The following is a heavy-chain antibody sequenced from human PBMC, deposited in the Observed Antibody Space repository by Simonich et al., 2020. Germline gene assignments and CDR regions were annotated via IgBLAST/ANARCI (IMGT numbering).Heavy chain of an antibody. CDR2: ISAYNGNT. D-gene: IGHD6-13*01. CDR3: ARDQGGRAAAATDY. CDR1: GYTFTSYD. Sequence: QVQLVQSGAEVKKPGASVKVSCKASGYTFTSYDISGVRQAPGQGLGVMGWISAYNGNTNDAQNLQGRGTMTTDTSTSTAYMELRSLRSDDTAVYYCARDQGGRAAAATDYWGQGTLVTVSS. J-gene: IGHJ4*02. V-gene: IGHV1-18*01.